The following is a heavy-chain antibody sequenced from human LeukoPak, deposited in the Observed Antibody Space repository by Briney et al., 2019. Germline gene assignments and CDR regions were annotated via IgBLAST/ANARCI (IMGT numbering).Heavy chain of an antibody. Sequence: PSETLSLTCTVSGGSISPYYWSWIRQPPEKGLEWIGYVYYSGSTNYNPSLKRRVTISVDTSKNQFSLKLSSVTAADTAVYYCARGGYHGSASYYYFDSWGQGTLITVSS. CDR2: VYYSGST. V-gene: IGHV4-59*01. D-gene: IGHD3-10*01. CDR1: GGSISPYY. J-gene: IGHJ4*02. CDR3: ARGGYHGSASYYYFDS.